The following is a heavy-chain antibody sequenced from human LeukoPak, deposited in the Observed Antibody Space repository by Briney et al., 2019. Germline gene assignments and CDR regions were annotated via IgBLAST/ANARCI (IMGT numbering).Heavy chain of an antibody. J-gene: IGHJ6*02. CDR2: MNPNSGNT. D-gene: IGHD3-3*01. CDR3: ARGLRFLECLLSRNYYYYGMDV. Sequence: ASVKVSCKASGYTFTSYDINWVRQATGQGLEWMGWMNPNSGNTGYAQKFQGRVTMTRNTSISTAYMELSSLRSEDTAVYYCARGLRFLECLLSRNYYYYGMDVWGQGTTVTVSS. V-gene: IGHV1-8*01. CDR1: GYTFTSYD.